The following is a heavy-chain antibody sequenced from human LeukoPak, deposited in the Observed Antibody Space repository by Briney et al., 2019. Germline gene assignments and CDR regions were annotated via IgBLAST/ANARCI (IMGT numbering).Heavy chain of an antibody. CDR2: IFYSGST. CDR3: ARVGVGGTMVRGVTHKYYYYYYMDV. J-gene: IGHJ6*03. Sequence: PSETLSLTCSVSGDSISSGSYYWGWIRQPPGKGLEWIGSIFYSGSTYDNPSLKSRVTISVDTSKNQFSLKLSSVTAADTAVYYCARVGVGGTMVRGVTHKYYYYYYMDVWGKGTTVTVSS. CDR1: GDSISSGSYY. D-gene: IGHD3-10*01. V-gene: IGHV4-39*07.